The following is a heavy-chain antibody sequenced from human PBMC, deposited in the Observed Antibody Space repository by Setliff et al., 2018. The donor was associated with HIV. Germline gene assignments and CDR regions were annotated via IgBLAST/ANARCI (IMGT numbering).Heavy chain of an antibody. CDR1: GGSISSSGYY. J-gene: IGHJ4*02. CDR3: ARAGVYEGFDY. Sequence: SETLSLTCSVSGGSISSSGYYWSWIRQHPGKGLDWIGRVYDSGSTDYNPSLKSRLTISLDMSENQFSLKLNSVTAADTAIYYCARAGVYEGFDYWGRGTLVTGSS. D-gene: IGHD5-12*01. CDR2: VYDSGST. V-gene: IGHV4-31*02.